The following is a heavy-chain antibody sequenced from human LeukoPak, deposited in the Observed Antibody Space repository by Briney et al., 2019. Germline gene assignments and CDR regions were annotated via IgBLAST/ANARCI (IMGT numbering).Heavy chain of an antibody. CDR1: GYTLTELS. Sequence: ASVTVSCTVSGYTLTELSIHWVRQAPGKGLEWMGGFDPEDGKTIYSQKFQGRVTITEDTSTATAYMALSSLRSEDTAVYYCIAKLEFSRSSLSVYNWFGHWGQGTLVTVSS. J-gene: IGHJ5*02. CDR2: FDPEDGKT. D-gene: IGHD6-6*01. V-gene: IGHV1-24*01. CDR3: IAKLEFSRSSLSVYNWFGH.